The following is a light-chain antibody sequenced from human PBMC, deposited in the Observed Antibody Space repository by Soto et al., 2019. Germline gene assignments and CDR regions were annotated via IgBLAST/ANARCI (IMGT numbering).Light chain of an antibody. CDR3: QQYGSWSYT. J-gene: IGKJ2*01. CDR1: QSVSSTY. V-gene: IGKV3-20*01. CDR2: GAS. Sequence: EIVLTQSPGTLSFSPGERATLSCMASQSVSSTYLARYQQNPGQAPRLLIYGASSRATGIPDRFSGSGSGTDFTLTISRLEPEDFAVYFCQQYGSWSYTFGQGTKLEIK.